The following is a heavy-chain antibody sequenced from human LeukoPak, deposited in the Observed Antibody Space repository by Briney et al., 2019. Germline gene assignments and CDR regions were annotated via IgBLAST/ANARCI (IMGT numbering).Heavy chain of an antibody. D-gene: IGHD3/OR15-3a*01. V-gene: IGHV1-69*04. CDR1: GDNFNNYA. J-gene: IGHJ3*02. CDR2: IIPALDRA. Sequence: SVKVSCKASGDNFNNYAVNWVRQAPGQGLQWMGRIIPALDRANYAHNFQGRLTITADKSTKTAYMELSSLRSEDTGLYFCARRTDAVDDAFDIWGQGTMLTVSS. CDR3: ARRTDAVDDAFDI.